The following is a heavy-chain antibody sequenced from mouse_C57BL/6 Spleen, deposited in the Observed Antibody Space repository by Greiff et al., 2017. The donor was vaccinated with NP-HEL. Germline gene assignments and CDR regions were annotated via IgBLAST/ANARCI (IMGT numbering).Heavy chain of an antibody. CDR1: GFTFSSYA. V-gene: IGHV5-9-1*02. Sequence: EVKLEESGEGLVKPGGSLKLSCAASGFTFSSYAMSWVRQTPEKRLEWVAYISSGGDYIYYADTVKGRFTISRDNARNTLYLQMSSLKSEDTAMYYCTRVDYDPAWFAYWGQGTLVTVSA. CDR2: ISSGGDYI. CDR3: TRVDYDPAWFAY. J-gene: IGHJ3*01. D-gene: IGHD2-4*01.